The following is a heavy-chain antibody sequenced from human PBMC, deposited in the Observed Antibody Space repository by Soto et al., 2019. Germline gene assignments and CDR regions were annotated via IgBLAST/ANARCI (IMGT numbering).Heavy chain of an antibody. D-gene: IGHD6-19*01. CDR2: IYYSGST. J-gene: IGHJ4*02. CDR3: ARTGRYSSGWSPIDY. CDR1: GYSISSSNW. Sequence: SETLSLTCAVSGYSISSSNWWGWIRQPPGKGLEWIGYIYYSGSTYYNPSLKSRVTMSVDTSKNQFSLKLSSVTAVDTGVYYCARTGRYSSGWSPIDYWGQGTLVTVSS. V-gene: IGHV4-28*01.